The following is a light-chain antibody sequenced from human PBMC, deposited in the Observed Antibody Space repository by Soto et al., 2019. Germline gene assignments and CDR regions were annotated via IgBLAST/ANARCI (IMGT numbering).Light chain of an antibody. CDR3: QQYNNWPPTWT. V-gene: IGKV3-15*01. Sequence: EIVMTQSPATLSVSPGERATLSCRASQSVTSNLAWYQQKPGQAPRLLIYGASTRATGIPARFSGGGSGTEFTLTISSLQSEEFAVYYCQQYNNWPPTWTFGPGTTVEIK. CDR2: GAS. CDR1: QSVTSN. J-gene: IGKJ1*01.